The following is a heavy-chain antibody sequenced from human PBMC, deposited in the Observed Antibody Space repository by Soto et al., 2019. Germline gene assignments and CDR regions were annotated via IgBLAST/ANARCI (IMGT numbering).Heavy chain of an antibody. V-gene: IGHV1-69*01. CDR3: AWTLAFCGGNCYIPNFDT. CDR2: IIPLFGSP. D-gene: IGHD3-10*01. Sequence: QVQLVQSGTEVQKPGSSVKLSCKTSGGTFTNYDISWVRQAPGQGLEWMGGIIPLFGSPHYSPKFEGRVTMNADEVSTTAHLELSSLRFDDTAVYFCAWTLAFCGGNCYIPNFDTWGKGTLVIVSS. CDR1: GGTFTNYD. J-gene: IGHJ4*02.